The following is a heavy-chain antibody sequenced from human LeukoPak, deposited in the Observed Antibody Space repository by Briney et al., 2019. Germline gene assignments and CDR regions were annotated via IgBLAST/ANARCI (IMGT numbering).Heavy chain of an antibody. CDR1: GFTFSTYS. CDR2: ISYDGSNK. V-gene: IGHV3-30*18. CDR3: AKFGESGYGGVDY. D-gene: IGHD5-12*01. J-gene: IGHJ4*02. Sequence: GSLRLSCAASGFTFSTYSMNWVRQAPGKGLEWVALISYDGSNKYYADSVKGRFTISRDSSKNTLYLQMNSLRAEDTAVYYCAKFGESGYGGVDYWGQGTLVTVSS.